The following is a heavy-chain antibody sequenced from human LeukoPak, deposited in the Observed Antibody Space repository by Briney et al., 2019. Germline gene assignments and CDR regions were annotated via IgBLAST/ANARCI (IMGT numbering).Heavy chain of an antibody. CDR2: IYYSGST. V-gene: IGHV4-39*07. CDR1: GGSISSGSYY. Sequence: SETLSLTCTVSGGSISSGSYYWGWIRQPPGKGLEWIASIYYSGSTYYNPSLKSRVTISVDTSKNQFSLKLSSVTAADTAVYYCARINGSGSYWYYYYYMDVWGKGTTVTVSS. J-gene: IGHJ6*03. CDR3: ARINGSGSYWYYYYYMDV. D-gene: IGHD3-10*01.